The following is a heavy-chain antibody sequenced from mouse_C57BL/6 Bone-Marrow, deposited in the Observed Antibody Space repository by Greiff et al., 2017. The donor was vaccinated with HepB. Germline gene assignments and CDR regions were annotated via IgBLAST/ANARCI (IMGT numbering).Heavy chain of an antibody. CDR2: IDPSDSYT. CDR3: ARWGDYDGFDY. J-gene: IGHJ2*01. V-gene: IGHV1-50*01. D-gene: IGHD2-4*01. CDR1: GYTFTSYW. Sequence: QVQLQQPGAELVKPGASVKLSCKASGYTFTSYWMQWVKQRPGQGLEWIGEIDPSDSYTNYNQKFKGKATLTVDTSSSTAYMQLSSLTSEDSAVYYGARWGDYDGFDYWGQGTTLTVSS.